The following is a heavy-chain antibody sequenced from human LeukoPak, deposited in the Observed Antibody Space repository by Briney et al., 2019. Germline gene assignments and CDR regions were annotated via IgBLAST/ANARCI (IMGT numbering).Heavy chain of an antibody. V-gene: IGHV3-33*06. CDR2: IWYDGSNK. D-gene: IGHD6-19*01. J-gene: IGHJ4*02. CDR1: GFTFSSYG. CDR3: AKGAGGSGWYRLGY. Sequence: GGSLRLSCAASGFTFSSYGMHWVRQAPGKGLEWVAVIWYDGSNKYYADSVKGRFTISRDNSKNTLYLQMNSLRAEDTAVYYCAKGAGGSGWYRLGYWGQGTLVTVSS.